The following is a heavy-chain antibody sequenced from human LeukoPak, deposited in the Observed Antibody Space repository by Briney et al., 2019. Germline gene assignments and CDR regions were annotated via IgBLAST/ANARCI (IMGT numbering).Heavy chain of an antibody. D-gene: IGHD6-6*01. CDR3: ARGGYSRSSEYYYGMDV. J-gene: IGHJ6*02. CDR2: INPNSGGT. CDR1: GYSFTDYY. V-gene: IGHV1-2*02. Sequence: GASVKVSCKASGYSFTDYYIHWVRQAPGQGLDWMGWINPNSGGTKYAQKFQGRVTVTRDTSIATAFMELSSLRSDDTAVYFCARGGYSRSSEYYYGMDVWCQGTTVTVSS.